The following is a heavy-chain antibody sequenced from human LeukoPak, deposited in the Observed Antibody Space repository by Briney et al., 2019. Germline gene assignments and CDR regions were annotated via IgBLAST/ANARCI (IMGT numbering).Heavy chain of an antibody. V-gene: IGHV3-48*03. CDR2: ISGSGSTI. CDR1: GFTFSSYE. D-gene: IGHD5-24*01. J-gene: IGHJ4*02. CDR3: ARDRGRWLQYYDY. Sequence: PGGSLRLSCAASGFTFSSYEMNWVRQAPGKGLEWVSYISGSGSTIYYADSVKGRFTISRDNAKNSLYLQMNSLRAEDTAVYYCARDRGRWLQYYDYWGQGTLVTVSS.